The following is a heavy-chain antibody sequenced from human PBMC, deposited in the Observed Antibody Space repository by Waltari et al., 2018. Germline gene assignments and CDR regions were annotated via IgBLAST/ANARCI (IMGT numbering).Heavy chain of an antibody. D-gene: IGHD6-19*01. V-gene: IGHV5-10-1*03. CDR1: VNKLTYYL. J-gene: IGHJ4*02. Sequence: EVQLVQSGAEGKKTGESLRISRKGSVNKLTYYLFSLVRYSRAKGLEWMVRIDPSDSYTSKSPSFQGHVTMSADKSISTAYLQWTSLKASDTGMYYCARFYEKGYEGYSSGWWPEHYFDYWGQGTPVTVSS. CDR3: ARFYEKGYEGYSSGWWPEHYFDY. CDR2: IDPSDSYT.